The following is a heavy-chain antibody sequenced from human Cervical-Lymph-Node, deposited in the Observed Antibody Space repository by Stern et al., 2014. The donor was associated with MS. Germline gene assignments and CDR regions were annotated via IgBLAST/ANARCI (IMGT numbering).Heavy chain of an antibody. J-gene: IGHJ4*02. Sequence: QLVQSGAEVRKPGSSVKVSCKASGVTFNNYAVSWVRQAPGQRFEWMGGIIPMSNATDFAQKFQGRVTVTADDSTSTTYMALTSLTSEDTAVYYCTLTSSILEVDLWGQGTLLIVS. V-gene: IGHV1-69*01. CDR2: IIPMSNAT. CDR1: GVTFNNYA. D-gene: IGHD6-6*01. CDR3: TLTSSILEVDL.